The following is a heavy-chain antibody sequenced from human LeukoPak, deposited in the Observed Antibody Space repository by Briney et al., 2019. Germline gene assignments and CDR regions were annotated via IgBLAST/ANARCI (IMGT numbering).Heavy chain of an antibody. J-gene: IGHJ6*03. Sequence: GGSLRLSCAASGFTFSSYGMHWVRQAPGKGLEWVAVISYDGSNKYYADSVKGRFTISRDNSKNTLYLQMNSLRAEDTALYYCARDFSCSSTSCYTWYYYYYMDVWGKGTTVTVSS. CDR2: ISYDGSNK. V-gene: IGHV3-30*03. CDR3: ARDFSCSSTSCYTWYYYYYMDV. D-gene: IGHD2-2*02. CDR1: GFTFSSYG.